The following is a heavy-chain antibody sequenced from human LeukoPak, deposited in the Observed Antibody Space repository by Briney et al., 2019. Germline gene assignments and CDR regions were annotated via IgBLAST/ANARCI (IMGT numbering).Heavy chain of an antibody. CDR3: ARGPGSGTGGMDV. CDR1: GFAFSSYA. J-gene: IGHJ6*02. D-gene: IGHD3-10*01. CDR2: IYSGGST. V-gene: IGHV3-66*01. Sequence: GGSLRLSCAASGFAFSSYAMSWVRQAPGKGLEWVSVIYSGGSTYYTDSVKGRFSISRDESKNMLYLQMNSLRTEDTAMYYCARGPGSGTGGMDVWGQGTTVTVSS.